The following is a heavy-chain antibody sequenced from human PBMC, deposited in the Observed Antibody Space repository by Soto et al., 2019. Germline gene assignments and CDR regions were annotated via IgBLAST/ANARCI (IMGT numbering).Heavy chain of an antibody. V-gene: IGHV4-4*02. CDR3: AGQWSAGYGAFDP. CDR2: IHSIGIT. D-gene: IGHD3-9*01. Sequence: QVQLQESGPGLVKPSGTLSLTCAVSGGSANNDKWGSWVGQPPGKGLEWIGEIHSIGITNYNPSLKSRASIFVDKFKNQFSVKLTSVTAADTAVYFCAGQWSAGYGAFDPWGEGTLVTVSS. CDR1: GGSANNDKW. J-gene: IGHJ5*02.